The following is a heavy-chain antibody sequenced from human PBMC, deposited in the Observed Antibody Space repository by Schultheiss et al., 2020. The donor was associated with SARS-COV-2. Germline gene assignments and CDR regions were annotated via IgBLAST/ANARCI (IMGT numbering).Heavy chain of an antibody. Sequence: GGSLRLSCAASGFTFSSYAMSWVRQAPGKGLEWVSVIYSGGSTYYADSVKGRFTISRDNSKNTLYLQMNSLRAEDTAVYYCARQDGSSWPYYYGMDVWGQGTTVTVSS. J-gene: IGHJ6*02. CDR1: GFTFSSYA. V-gene: IGHV3-53*01. CDR3: ARQDGSSWPYYYGMDV. CDR2: IYSGGST. D-gene: IGHD6-13*01.